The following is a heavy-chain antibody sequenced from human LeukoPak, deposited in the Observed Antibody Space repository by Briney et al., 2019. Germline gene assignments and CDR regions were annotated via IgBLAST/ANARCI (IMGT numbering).Heavy chain of an antibody. CDR3: ARDNGGPDDY. Sequence: GGSLRLSCAASGFTFSTYGMHWVRQAAGKGLEWVANIKQDGSEKYYVDSVKGRFTISRDNAKNSLYLQMNSLRAEDTAVYYCARDNGGPDDYWGQGTLVTVSS. CDR1: GFTFSTYG. V-gene: IGHV3-7*01. D-gene: IGHD3-16*01. CDR2: IKQDGSEK. J-gene: IGHJ4*02.